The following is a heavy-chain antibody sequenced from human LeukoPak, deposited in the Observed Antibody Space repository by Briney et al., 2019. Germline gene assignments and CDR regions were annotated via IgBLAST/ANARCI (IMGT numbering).Heavy chain of an antibody. V-gene: IGHV3-30*02. D-gene: IGHD3-9*01. Sequence: GGSLRLSCAASGFTFSSYGMHWVRRAPGKGREWVAVIWYDGSNKYYADSVKGRFSISRDDSKSTLYLQMNSLTVEDTALYYCAKPRTFYDILTVSFQQWGQGTWVTVSS. CDR1: GFTFSSYG. J-gene: IGHJ1*01. CDR3: AKPRTFYDILTVSFQQ. CDR2: IWYDGSNK.